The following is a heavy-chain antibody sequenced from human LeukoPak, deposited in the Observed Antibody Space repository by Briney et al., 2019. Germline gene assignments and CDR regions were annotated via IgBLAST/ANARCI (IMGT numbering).Heavy chain of an antibody. Sequence: GASVKVSCKASGYTFTGYYMHWVRQAPGQGLEWMGWISAYNGNTNYALKLQGRVTMTTDTSTSTAYMELRSLRSDDTAVYYCARGVVPKYYYYGMDVWGQGTTVTVSS. CDR1: GYTFTGYY. CDR3: ARGVVPKYYYYGMDV. V-gene: IGHV1-18*04. CDR2: ISAYNGNT. D-gene: IGHD2-21*01. J-gene: IGHJ6*02.